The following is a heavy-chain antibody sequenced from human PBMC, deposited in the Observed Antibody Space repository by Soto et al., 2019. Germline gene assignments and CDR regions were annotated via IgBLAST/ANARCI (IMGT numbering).Heavy chain of an antibody. CDR1: GFTFSNYW. CDR3: VRDFRSSDY. J-gene: IGHJ4*02. V-gene: IGHV3-74*01. D-gene: IGHD3-3*01. CDR2: INGVGTYT. Sequence: EVQLVESEGGSAQPGGSLRLSCAASGFTFSNYWIHWVRQAPGKGPVWVSRINGVGTYTNYADSVKGRFSISRDNAENTVYLQMNSLRAEDTAVYYCVRDFRSSDYWGQGTLVTVSS.